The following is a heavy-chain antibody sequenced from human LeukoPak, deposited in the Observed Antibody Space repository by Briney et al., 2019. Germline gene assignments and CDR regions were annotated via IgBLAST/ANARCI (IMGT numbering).Heavy chain of an antibody. CDR3: ASLGARYDSSGYYHRAFDY. V-gene: IGHV1-69*13. J-gene: IGHJ4*02. CDR1: GGTFSSYA. D-gene: IGHD3-22*01. Sequence: SVKVSCTASGGTFSSYAISWVRQAPGQGLEWMGGIIPIFGTANYAQKFQGRVTITADESTSTAYMELSSLRSEDTAVYYCASLGARYDSSGYYHRAFDYWGQGTLVTVSS. CDR2: IIPIFGTA.